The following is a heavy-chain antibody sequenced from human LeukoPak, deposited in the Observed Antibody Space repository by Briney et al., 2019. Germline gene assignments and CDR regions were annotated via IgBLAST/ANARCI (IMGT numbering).Heavy chain of an antibody. J-gene: IGHJ6*03. CDR3: ARGVLSADFASGDYYMDV. CDR2: ISAYNGNT. V-gene: IGHV1-18*01. D-gene: IGHD3/OR15-3a*01. Sequence: ASVKVSCKASGYTFTSYGISWVRQAPGQGLEWTGWISAYNGNTNYAQKLQGRVTMTTDTSTSTAYMELRSLRSDDTAVYYCARGVLSADFASGDYYMDVWGKGTTVTISS. CDR1: GYTFTSYG.